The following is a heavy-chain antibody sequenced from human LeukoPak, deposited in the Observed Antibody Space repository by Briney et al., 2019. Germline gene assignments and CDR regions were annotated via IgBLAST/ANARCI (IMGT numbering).Heavy chain of an antibody. D-gene: IGHD2-21*02. J-gene: IGHJ4*02. V-gene: IGHV3-74*01. CDR1: GFPFSTYA. CDR2: ISPDGNSR. CDR3: ARDGGLLPDN. Sequence: GGSLRLSCAASGFPFSTYAMHWVRHPPGKGLVRISRISPDGNSRGYADSVKGRFIISRDSATNTLSLQMNSLTADDTAVYYCARDGGLLPDNWGKGTLVTVSS.